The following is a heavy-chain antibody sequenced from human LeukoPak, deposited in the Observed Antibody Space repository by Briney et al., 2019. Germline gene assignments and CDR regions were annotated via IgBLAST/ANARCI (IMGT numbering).Heavy chain of an antibody. CDR3: ATGLDYYDSNRAPFDY. V-gene: IGHV1-46*01. CDR2: INPSGGST. D-gene: IGHD3-22*01. CDR1: GYTFTSYY. Sequence: ASVKVSCKASGYTFTSYYMHWVRQAPGQGLEWMGIINPSGGSTSYAQKFQGRVTMTRDMSTSTVYMELSSLRSEDTAVYYCATGLDYYDSNRAPFDYWGQGTLVTVSS. J-gene: IGHJ4*02.